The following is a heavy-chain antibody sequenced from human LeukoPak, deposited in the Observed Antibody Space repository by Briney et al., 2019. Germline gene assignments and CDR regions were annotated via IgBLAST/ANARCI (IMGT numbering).Heavy chain of an antibody. CDR3: AREKLGPDSSGYHY. V-gene: IGHV3-53*01. J-gene: IGHJ4*02. CDR2: IYSGGST. Sequence: GGSLRLSCAASGFTVSSNYMSWVRQAPGKGLEWVSVIYSGGSTYYADSVKGRFTISRDNSKNTLYLQMNILRAEDTAVYYCAREKLGPDSSGYHYWGQGTLVTVSS. CDR1: GFTVSSNY. D-gene: IGHD3-22*01.